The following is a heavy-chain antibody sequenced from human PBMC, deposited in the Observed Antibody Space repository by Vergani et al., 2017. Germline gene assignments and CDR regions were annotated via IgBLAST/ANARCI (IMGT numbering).Heavy chain of an antibody. D-gene: IGHD2-15*01. CDR1: GDSVISTDYH. J-gene: IGHJ4*02. V-gene: IGHV4-39*01. Sequence: QVQLQESGPGLVKPSETLSLTCTVSGDSVISTDYHWGWLRQPPGKGLEWIGSMDYSGSTSYNPSLESRISISFETPKNQFSLRLTSVTAADTAVYYCASKRGACRAAYCHSYDFWGPGTLVCVSS. CDR2: MDYSGST. CDR3: ASKRGACRAAYCHSYDF.